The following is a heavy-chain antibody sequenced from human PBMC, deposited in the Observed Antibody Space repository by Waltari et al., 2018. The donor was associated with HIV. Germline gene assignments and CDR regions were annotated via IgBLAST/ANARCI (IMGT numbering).Heavy chain of an antibody. CDR2: ISFDGINQ. Sequence: QVQLVESGGGVVQPGWSLRLSCAASGFTFTNHGIHWFRQAPGKGLEWWAVISFDGINQYYADSVRGRFTISRDNSKKKVFLQMNSLRLDDSALYYCATGQQVWETWSQLDYWGQGTLVIVSS. V-gene: IGHV3-30*03. CDR1: GFTFTNHG. J-gene: IGHJ4*02. CDR3: ATGQQVWETWSQLDY. D-gene: IGHD1-1*01.